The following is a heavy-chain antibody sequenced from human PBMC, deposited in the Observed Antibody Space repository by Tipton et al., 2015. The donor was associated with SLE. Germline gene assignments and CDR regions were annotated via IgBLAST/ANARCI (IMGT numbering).Heavy chain of an antibody. Sequence: TLSLTCTVSGNSISSFHWTWIRQPPGKGLEWIGYIQTSGTTNYNTSLKSRATISVDTSKSQVSLKLSSVTAADTAVYYCARNWYSSGWPVLDSWGQGTLVTVSS. CDR1: GNSISSFH. CDR2: IQTSGTT. CDR3: ARNWYSSGWPVLDS. J-gene: IGHJ4*02. D-gene: IGHD6-19*01. V-gene: IGHV4-4*08.